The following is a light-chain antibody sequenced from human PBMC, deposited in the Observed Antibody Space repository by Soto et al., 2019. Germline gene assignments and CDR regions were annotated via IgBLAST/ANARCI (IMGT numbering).Light chain of an antibody. Sequence: DIQMTQSPSSVAASAGDRVTITCRASQGINIWLAWYQQKPGKAPKLLIYAASSLQRGVPSRFSGSGSGTDCTLTINSLQPEDFATYYCQHTNTFPLTFGGGTKVEIK. V-gene: IGKV1-12*01. CDR2: AAS. CDR1: QGINIW. CDR3: QHTNTFPLT. J-gene: IGKJ4*01.